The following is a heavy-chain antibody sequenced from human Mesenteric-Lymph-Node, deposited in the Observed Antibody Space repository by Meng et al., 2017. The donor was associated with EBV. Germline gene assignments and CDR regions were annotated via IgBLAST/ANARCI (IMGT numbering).Heavy chain of an antibody. Sequence: QVQLGQSGAVVKKAGASVKVSCKASGYTFTSYDINWVRQATGQGLEWMGWMNPNSGNTGYAQKFQGRVTMTRNTSISTAYMELSSLRSEDTAVYYCARGPLPGDFWSGYYYYYGMDVWGQGTTVTVSS. CDR2: MNPNSGNT. V-gene: IGHV1-8*01. CDR3: ARGPLPGDFWSGYYYYYGMDV. J-gene: IGHJ6*02. D-gene: IGHD3-3*01. CDR1: GYTFTSYD.